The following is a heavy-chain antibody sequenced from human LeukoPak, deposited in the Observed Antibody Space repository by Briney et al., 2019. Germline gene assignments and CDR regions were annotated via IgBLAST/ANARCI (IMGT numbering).Heavy chain of an antibody. Sequence: GASVKVSCKASGYTFTSYGISWVRQAPGQRLEWMGWISAYNGNTNYAQKLQGRVTMTTDTSTSTAYMELRSLRSDDTAVYYCARDKVGGGSSEYYYYYGMDVWGQGTTVTVSS. D-gene: IGHD2-15*01. J-gene: IGHJ6*02. V-gene: IGHV1-18*01. CDR1: GYTFTSYG. CDR3: ARDKVGGGSSEYYYYYGMDV. CDR2: ISAYNGNT.